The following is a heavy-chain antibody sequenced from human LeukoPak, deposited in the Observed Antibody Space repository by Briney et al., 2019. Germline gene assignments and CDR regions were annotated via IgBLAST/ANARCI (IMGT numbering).Heavy chain of an antibody. V-gene: IGHV1-2*02. D-gene: IGHD5-18*01. CDR2: MNPTSGGT. Sequence: GASVKVSCKASGYTFTGYYIHWVRQAPGQGLEWMGWMNPTSGGTNYAEKFQGRVTMTRDTSIIAAYMELGSLRSDDTAVYYCVREGYHRPAWFDPWGQGTLVTVSS. CDR1: GYTFTGYY. CDR3: VREGYHRPAWFDP. J-gene: IGHJ5*02.